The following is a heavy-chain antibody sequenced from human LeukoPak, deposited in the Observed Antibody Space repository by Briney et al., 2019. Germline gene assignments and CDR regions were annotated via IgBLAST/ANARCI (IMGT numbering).Heavy chain of an antibody. J-gene: IGHJ3*02. D-gene: IGHD2-15*01. Sequence: GGSLRLSCAASGFTFSSYAMSWVRQAPGKGLEWVSVISGSGGNTHYTDPVKGRFTISRDNAKNSLYLQMNSLRAEDTAVYYCARDRYCSGGSCYPVGAFDIWGQGTMVTVSS. CDR2: ISGSGGNT. CDR3: ARDRYCSGGSCYPVGAFDI. CDR1: GFTFSSYA. V-gene: IGHV3-23*01.